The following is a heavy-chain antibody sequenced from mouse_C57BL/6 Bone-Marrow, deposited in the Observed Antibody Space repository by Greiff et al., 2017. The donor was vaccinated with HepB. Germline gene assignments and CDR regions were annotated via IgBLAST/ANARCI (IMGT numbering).Heavy chain of an antibody. CDR2: IYPGSGST. J-gene: IGHJ4*01. CDR3: ASSYYDYDGSLYAMDY. D-gene: IGHD2-4*01. CDR1: GYTFTSYW. V-gene: IGHV1-55*01. Sequence: QVQLKQPGAELVKPGASVKVSCKASGYTFTSYWITWVKQRPGQGLEWIGDIYPGSGSTNYNEKFKSKATLTVDTSSSTAYMQLSSLTSEDSAVYYCASSYYDYDGSLYAMDYWGQGTSVTVSS.